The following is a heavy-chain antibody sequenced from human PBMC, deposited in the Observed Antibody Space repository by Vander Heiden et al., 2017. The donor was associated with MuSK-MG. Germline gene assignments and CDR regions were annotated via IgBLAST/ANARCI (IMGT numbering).Heavy chain of an antibody. CDR1: GDSVSSVYAA. J-gene: IGHJ3*02. CDR3: VRELGSHAFDI. CDR2: TYYRSKWFN. D-gene: IGHD1-26*01. V-gene: IGHV6-1*01. Sequence: QVQLQQSGPGLVKPSQTLSLTCAISGDSVSSVYAAWTWIRQSPSRGLEWLGRTYYRSKWFNDYTDSVKSRIIINPDTSENQFSLQLNSVTPEDTAIYYCVRELGSHAFDIWGLGTAVTVSS.